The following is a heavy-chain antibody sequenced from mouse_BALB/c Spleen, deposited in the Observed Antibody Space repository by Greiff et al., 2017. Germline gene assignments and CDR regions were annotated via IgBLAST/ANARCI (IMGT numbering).Heavy chain of an antibody. Sequence: EVKVVESGGGLVQPGGSRKLSCAASGFTFSSFGMHWVRQAPEKGLEWVAYISSGSSTIYYADTVKGRFTISRDNPKNTLFLQMTSLRSEDTAMYYCARGGANWSWFAYWGQGTLVTVSA. D-gene: IGHD4-1*01. CDR3: ARGGANWSWFAY. CDR1: GFTFSSFG. J-gene: IGHJ3*01. V-gene: IGHV5-17*02. CDR2: ISSGSSTI.